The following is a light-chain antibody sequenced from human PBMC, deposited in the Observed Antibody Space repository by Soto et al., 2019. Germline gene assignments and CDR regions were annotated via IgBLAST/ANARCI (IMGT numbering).Light chain of an antibody. CDR1: QSVNNN. Sequence: ETVMTQSPATLSVSPGERATLSCRANQSVNNNLAWYQQKPGQAPRLLIYGASTRATAFPARFSGSGSGTEFTLTISSLQSEDVAIYYCHQYNYWPPAFGQGTKVEIK. CDR2: GAS. CDR3: HQYNYWPPA. J-gene: IGKJ1*01. V-gene: IGKV3-15*01.